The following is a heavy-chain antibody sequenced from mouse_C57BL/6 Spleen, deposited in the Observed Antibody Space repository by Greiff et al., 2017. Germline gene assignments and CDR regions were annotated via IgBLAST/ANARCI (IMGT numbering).Heavy chain of an antibody. CDR2: IDPSSGGT. Sequence: QVQLQQPGAELVKPGASVKLSCKASGYTFTSYWMPWVKQRPGRGLEWIGRIDPSSGGTKYNEKFKSQATLTVDKPSSTPYMHLSSLTSVDSAVYYCASTDRDALDYWGQGTSVTVSS. V-gene: IGHV1-72*01. CDR3: ASTDRDALDY. J-gene: IGHJ4*01. CDR1: GYTFTSYW. D-gene: IGHD1-1*01.